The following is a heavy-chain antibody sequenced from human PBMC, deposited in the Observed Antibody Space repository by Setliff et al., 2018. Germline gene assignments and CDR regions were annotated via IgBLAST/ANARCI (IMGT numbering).Heavy chain of an antibody. D-gene: IGHD2-15*01. V-gene: IGHV4-61*09. J-gene: IGHJ3*02. Sequence: PSETLSLTCTVSGGSISSGSYYWSWIRQPAGKGLEWIGHIYTSGSTNYNPSLKSRVTISVDTSKNQFSLKLSSVTAADTAVYYCARDPVVVVAAMSDAFDIWGQGTMVT. CDR1: GGSISSGSYY. CDR3: ARDPVVVVAAMSDAFDI. CDR2: IYTSGST.